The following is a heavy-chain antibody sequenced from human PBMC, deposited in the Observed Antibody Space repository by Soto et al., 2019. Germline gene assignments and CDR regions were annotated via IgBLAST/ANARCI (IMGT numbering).Heavy chain of an antibody. CDR2: IWYDGSNK. CDR1: GFTFSSYG. V-gene: IGHV3-33*01. D-gene: IGHD4-4*01. CDR3: ARGTTVSTPFDP. Sequence: QVQLVESGGGVVHPGRSLRLSCAASGFTFSSYGMHWVRQAPGKGLEWVAVIWYDGSNKYYADSVKGRFTISRDNSKNTLYLQMNSLRAEDTAVYYCARGTTVSTPFDPWGQGTLVTVSS. J-gene: IGHJ5*02.